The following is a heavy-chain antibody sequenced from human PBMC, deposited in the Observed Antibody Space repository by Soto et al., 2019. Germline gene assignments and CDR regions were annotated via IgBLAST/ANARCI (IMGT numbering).Heavy chain of an antibody. J-gene: IGHJ4*02. CDR1: GFTFSTYA. CDR3: ARESEDDFWSGLRFDY. CDR2: ISSNGGNT. Sequence: GGSLRLSCAASGFTFSTYAMYWVRQAPGKGLEFVSGISSNGGNTYYANSVKGRFIISRDNSKNTLYLQMGSLRAEDMAVYYCARESEDDFWSGLRFDYWGQGTQVTVSS. D-gene: IGHD3-3*01. V-gene: IGHV3-64*01.